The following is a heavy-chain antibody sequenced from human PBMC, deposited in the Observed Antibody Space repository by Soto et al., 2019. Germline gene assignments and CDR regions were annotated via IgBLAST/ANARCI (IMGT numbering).Heavy chain of an antibody. CDR3: ASYGDYPDY. D-gene: IGHD4-17*01. J-gene: IGHJ4*02. CDR2: IFYSGTT. CDR1: GGSISGSSYY. Sequence: QLQLQESGPGLVKPSETLSLTCTVSGGSISGSSYYWGWIRQPPGKGLEWIGTIFYSGTTYYNPALKSRVTISVETSKNQFSLRLTSVTAAETAVYYCASYGDYPDYWGQGTLVTVSS. V-gene: IGHV4-39*01.